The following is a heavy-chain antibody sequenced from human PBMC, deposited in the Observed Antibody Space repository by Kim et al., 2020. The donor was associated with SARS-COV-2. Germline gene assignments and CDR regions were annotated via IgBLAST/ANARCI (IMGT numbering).Heavy chain of an antibody. CDR1: GGSISSSSYY. CDR2: IYYSGST. V-gene: IGHV4-39*01. D-gene: IGHD5-12*01. CDR3: ASHGYSGYEADY. Sequence: SETLSLTCNVSGGSISSSSYYWGWIRQPPGKGLEWIGSIYYSGSTYYNPSLKSRVTISVDTSKNQFSLKLSSVTAADTAVYHCASHGYSGYEADYWGQGTLVTVSS. J-gene: IGHJ4*02.